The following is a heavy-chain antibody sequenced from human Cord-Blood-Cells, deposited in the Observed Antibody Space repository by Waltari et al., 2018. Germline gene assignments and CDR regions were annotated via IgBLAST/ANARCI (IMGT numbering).Heavy chain of an antibody. CDR3: AGGDGGVRGVINY. V-gene: IGHV1-8*03. J-gene: IGHJ4*02. CDR2: RTPNSDNR. D-gene: IGHD3-10*01. CDR1: GYTFTSYD. Sequence: QVQLVQSGAEVKKPGASVKVSCKASGYTFTSYDINWVRQATGQGLEWMGWRTPNSDNRGDERKCQGRDTITRNPSRSTAYMGRGSLRSEDAAVYYWAGGDGGVRGVINYWGQGTLVTVSS.